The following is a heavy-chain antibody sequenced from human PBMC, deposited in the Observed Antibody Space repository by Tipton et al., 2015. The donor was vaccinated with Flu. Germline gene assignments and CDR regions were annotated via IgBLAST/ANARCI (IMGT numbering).Heavy chain of an antibody. Sequence: TLSLTCTVSGGSIGVTTYYWGWIRQPPGKGLEYIGSVYYTGGTYFNPSLKSRVTVSIDTSKKQFSLKLNSVTAADTALYFCARCSGSGTDVIYDYWGQGTLVTVSS. CDR2: VYYTGGT. J-gene: IGHJ4*02. CDR3: ARCSGSGTDVIYDY. CDR1: GGSIGVTTYY. V-gene: IGHV4-39*07. D-gene: IGHD3-10*02.